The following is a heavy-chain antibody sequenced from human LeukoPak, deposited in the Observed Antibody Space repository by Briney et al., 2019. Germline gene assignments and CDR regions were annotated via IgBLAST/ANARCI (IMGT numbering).Heavy chain of an antibody. D-gene: IGHD3-10*01. V-gene: IGHV1-69*04. Sequence: SVKVSCKASGGTLSTCAISWVRQAPGQGLEWMGRIIPILGIANYAQKFQGRVTITADKSTSTAYMELSSLRSEDTAVYYCARTSWGHYYGSGSYAFDIWGQGTMVTVSS. CDR1: GGTLSTCA. CDR2: IIPILGIA. CDR3: ARTSWGHYYGSGSYAFDI. J-gene: IGHJ3*02.